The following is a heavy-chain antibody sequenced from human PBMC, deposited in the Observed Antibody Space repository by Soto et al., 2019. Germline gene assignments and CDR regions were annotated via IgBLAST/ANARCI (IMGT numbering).Heavy chain of an antibody. J-gene: IGHJ3*02. CDR2: IIPILGIA. V-gene: IGHV1-69*02. Sequence: QVQLVQSGAEVKKPGSSVKVSCKASGGTFSSYTISWVRQAPGQGLEWLGRIIPILGIANYAQKFQGRVTITADKGTSTAYMELSSLRSEDTAVYYCAAPDYYGSEKGAFDIWCQGTMVTVSS. CDR1: GGTFSSYT. CDR3: AAPDYYGSEKGAFDI. D-gene: IGHD3-10*01.